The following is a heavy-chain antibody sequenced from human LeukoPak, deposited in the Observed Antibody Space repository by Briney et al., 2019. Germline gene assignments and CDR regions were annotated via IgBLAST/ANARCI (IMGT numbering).Heavy chain of an antibody. CDR1: GYTFTSYG. Sequence: ASVKVSCKASGYTFTSYGISWVRQAPGQGLEWMGWISAYNGNTNYAQKLQGRVTMTTDTSTSTAYMELRSLRSDDTAVYYCARDGRRYCSSTSCYPFDYWGQGTLVTVSS. V-gene: IGHV1-18*01. J-gene: IGHJ4*02. CDR3: ARDGRRYCSSTSCYPFDY. CDR2: ISAYNGNT. D-gene: IGHD2-2*01.